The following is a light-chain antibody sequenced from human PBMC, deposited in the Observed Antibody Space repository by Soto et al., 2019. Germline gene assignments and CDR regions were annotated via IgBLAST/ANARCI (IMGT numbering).Light chain of an antibody. CDR3: SSYRSSSTPLCV. CDR2: EVN. CDR1: SSDVGGYNF. V-gene: IGLV2-14*01. Sequence: QSALTQPASVSGSPGQSITISCTGTSSDVGGYNFVSWYQQHPGKAPKLVIYEVNNRPSGVSNRFSGSKSGNTASLTISGFQAEDEADYYCSSYRSSSTPLCVFGSGTKLTVL. J-gene: IGLJ1*01.